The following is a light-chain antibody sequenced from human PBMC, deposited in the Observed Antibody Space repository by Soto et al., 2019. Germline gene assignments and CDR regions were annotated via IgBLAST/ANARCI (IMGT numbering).Light chain of an antibody. CDR3: SSYTSSSTLGV. J-gene: IGLJ2*01. Sequence: QSALTQPASVSGSPGQSITISCTGTSSDFGGYNYVSWYQQHPGKAPKLMIYDVSNRPSGVSNRFSGSKSGNTASLTISGLQAEDEADYYCSSYTSSSTLGVFGGGTKVTDL. CDR2: DVS. CDR1: SSDFGGYNY. V-gene: IGLV2-14*01.